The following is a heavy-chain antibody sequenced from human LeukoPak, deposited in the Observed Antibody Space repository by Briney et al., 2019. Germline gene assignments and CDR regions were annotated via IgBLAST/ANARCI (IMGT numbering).Heavy chain of an antibody. J-gene: IGHJ4*02. V-gene: IGHV1-69*01. CDR3: ARVIGYGDSYYFDY. Sequence: SVKVSCKASGCTFISYAISWVRQAPGQGLEWMGGIISIFGTANYTQKFQGRVTITADESTSTAYMELSSLGSEDTVVYYCARVIGYGDSYYFDYWGQGTLVTVSS. D-gene: IGHD4-17*01. CDR1: GCTFISYA. CDR2: IISIFGTA.